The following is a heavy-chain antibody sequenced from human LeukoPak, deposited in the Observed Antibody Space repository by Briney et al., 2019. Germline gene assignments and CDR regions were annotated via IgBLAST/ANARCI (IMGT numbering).Heavy chain of an antibody. Sequence: GGSLRLSCAASGFTFSSYSMNWVRQAPGKGLEWVSYISSSSNTIYYVDSVKGRFTISRDNAKNSLYLQMNSLRAGDTAVYYCARDSRSTFDYWGQGTLVTVSS. J-gene: IGHJ4*02. CDR3: ARDSRSTFDY. CDR1: GFTFSSYS. V-gene: IGHV3-48*01. D-gene: IGHD6-13*01. CDR2: ISSSSNTI.